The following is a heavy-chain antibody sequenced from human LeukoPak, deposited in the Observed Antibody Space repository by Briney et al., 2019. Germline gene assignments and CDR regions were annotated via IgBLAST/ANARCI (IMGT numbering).Heavy chain of an antibody. D-gene: IGHD2-15*01. Sequence: SETLSLTCTVSGGSISSSSYYWGWVRQPPGKGLEWIGTIYYSGSTYYNPSLKSRVTISVDTSKNQFSLKLSPVTAADTAVYYCAGIVVVVAATLPAFDIWGQGTMVTVSS. J-gene: IGHJ3*02. CDR3: AGIVVVVAATLPAFDI. V-gene: IGHV4-39*07. CDR2: IYYSGST. CDR1: GGSISSSSYY.